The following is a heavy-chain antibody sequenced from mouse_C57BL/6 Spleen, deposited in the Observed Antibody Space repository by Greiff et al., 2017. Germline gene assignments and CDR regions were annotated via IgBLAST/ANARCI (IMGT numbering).Heavy chain of an antibody. CDR1: GFTFSSYG. Sequence: EVKLVESGGDLVTPGGSLKLSCAASGFTFSSYGMSWVRQTPDKRLEWVATISSGGSYTYYPDSVKGRFTISRDNAKNTLYLQMSSLKSEDTAMDYCAGSSYGYYARDDWGQGTSGTVAS. CDR2: ISSGGSYT. V-gene: IGHV5-6*01. CDR3: AGSSYGYYARDD. J-gene: IGHJ4*01. D-gene: IGHD1-1*01.